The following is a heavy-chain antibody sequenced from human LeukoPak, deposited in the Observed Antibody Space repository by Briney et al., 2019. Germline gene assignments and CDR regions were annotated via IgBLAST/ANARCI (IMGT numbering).Heavy chain of an antibody. CDR2: ISGSGGST. Sequence: GGSLRLSCAASGFTFSSYAMSWVRQAPGKGLEWVSAISGSGGSTYYADSVKGRFTISRDNSKDTLYLQMNSLRAEDTAIYYCAKVIITGSFPDYFDNWGQGTLVTVSS. CDR3: AKVIITGSFPDYFDN. CDR1: GFTFSSYA. V-gene: IGHV3-23*01. D-gene: IGHD1-14*01. J-gene: IGHJ4*02.